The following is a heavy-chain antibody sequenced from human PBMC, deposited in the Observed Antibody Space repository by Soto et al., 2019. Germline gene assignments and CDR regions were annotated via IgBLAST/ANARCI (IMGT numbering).Heavy chain of an antibody. J-gene: IGHJ4*02. CDR2: INQDGSER. CDR1: GFPFNTYW. CDR3: ARVGYSYGSLGY. D-gene: IGHD5-18*01. Sequence: GGSLRLSCAASGFPFNTYWMSWVRQAPGKGPEWVANINQDGSERYYVDSVKGRFTISRDNAKNSLYLQMNSLRAEDTAVYYCARVGYSYGSLGYWGQGTLVTVSS. V-gene: IGHV3-7*03.